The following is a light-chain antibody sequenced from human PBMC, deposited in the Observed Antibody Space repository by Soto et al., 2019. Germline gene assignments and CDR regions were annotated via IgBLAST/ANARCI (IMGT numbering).Light chain of an antibody. J-gene: IGLJ2*01. V-gene: IGLV2-23*01. CDR2: EAY. CDR3: SSYAGSRPYVV. Sequence: QSVLTQPASVSRSPGQSITISCTGSSSDIGSYNLVSWYQKEPGKAPKLVIYEAYKRPSGVSARFSGSKSGNTASLTISGLQAEDEADYYCSSYAGSRPYVVFGGGTKLTVL. CDR1: SSDIGSYNL.